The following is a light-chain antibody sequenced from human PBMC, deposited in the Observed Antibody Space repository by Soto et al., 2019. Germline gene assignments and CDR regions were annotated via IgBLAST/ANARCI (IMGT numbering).Light chain of an antibody. CDR2: QAS. J-gene: IGKJ4*01. V-gene: IGKV1-5*03. CDR1: ETVSKR. CDR3: NPGHSYPLC. Sequence: RQMTDSNCFLEATGVDIVSSSCRATETVSKRLAWYQQKSRKAPKLLLYQASSLESGVPSRFSSSVSGTESTHVISSLQPDDFATDYRNPGHSYPLCLGGGTKVDI.